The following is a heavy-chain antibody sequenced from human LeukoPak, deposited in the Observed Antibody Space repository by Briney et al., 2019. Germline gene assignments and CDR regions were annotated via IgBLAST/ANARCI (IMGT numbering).Heavy chain of an antibody. CDR2: ISSTSSFI. CDR3: ARAPIMYSSGWFGD. D-gene: IGHD6-19*01. Sequence: GGSLRLSCATSGFTFSSYSMNWVRQAPGKGLEWVSSISSTSSFIYYADSVKGRFTISRDNANNSLYLQMNSLRAEDTAVYYCARAPIMYSSGWFGDWGQGTLVTVSS. V-gene: IGHV3-21*01. CDR1: GFTFSSYS. J-gene: IGHJ4*02.